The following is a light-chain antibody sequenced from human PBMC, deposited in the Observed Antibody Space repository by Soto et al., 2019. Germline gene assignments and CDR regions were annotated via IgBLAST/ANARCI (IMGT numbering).Light chain of an antibody. CDR3: QQYNNWLLYT. J-gene: IGKJ2*01. CDR1: QSVSSN. CDR2: GAS. V-gene: IGKV3-15*01. Sequence: EIVMTQSPATLSVSPGERATISCRASQSVSSNLAWYQQKPGQAPRLLIYGASTMATGIPARFSGSGSGTEFTLTISSLQSEDFAVYYCQQYNNWLLYTFGQGTKLEIK.